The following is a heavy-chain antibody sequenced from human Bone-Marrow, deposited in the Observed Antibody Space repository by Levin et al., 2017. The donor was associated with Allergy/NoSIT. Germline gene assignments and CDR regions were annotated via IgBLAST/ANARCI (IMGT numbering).Heavy chain of an antibody. Sequence: GESLKISCKASGYTFTGYYMHWVRQAPGQGLEWMGWINPNSGGTNYAQKFQGRVTMTRDTSISTAYMELSRLRSDDTAVYYCARGRSGWYPDDYWGQGTLVTVSS. V-gene: IGHV1-2*02. CDR1: GYTFTGYY. CDR2: INPNSGGT. CDR3: ARGRSGWYPDDY. J-gene: IGHJ4*02. D-gene: IGHD6-19*01.